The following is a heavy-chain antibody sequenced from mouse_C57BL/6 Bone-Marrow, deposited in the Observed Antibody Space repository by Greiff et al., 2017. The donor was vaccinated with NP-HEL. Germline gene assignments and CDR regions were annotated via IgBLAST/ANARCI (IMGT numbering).Heavy chain of an antibody. CDR1: GYTFTDYY. CDR3: ARRITTAMDY. Sequence: VQRVESGAELVRPGASVKLSCKASGYTFTDYYINWVKQRPGQGLEWIARIYPGSGNTYYNEKFKGKATLTAEKSSSTAYMQLSSLTSEDSAVYVCARRITTAMDYWGQGTAVTVSS. D-gene: IGHD1-1*01. CDR2: IYPGSGNT. V-gene: IGHV1-76*01. J-gene: IGHJ4*01.